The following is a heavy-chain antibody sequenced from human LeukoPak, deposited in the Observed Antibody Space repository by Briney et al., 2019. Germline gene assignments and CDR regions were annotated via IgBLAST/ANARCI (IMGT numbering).Heavy chain of an antibody. D-gene: IGHD4-23*01. V-gene: IGHV1-8*01. Sequence: ASVKVSCKASGYTFISYDINWVRQATGQGLEWMGSMNPNSGNTGYAQKFRGRVTMTRNTSISTAYMELRSLRSDDTAVYYCAREQTTVVATFDYWGQGTLVTVPS. J-gene: IGHJ4*02. CDR1: GYTFISYD. CDR2: MNPNSGNT. CDR3: AREQTTVVATFDY.